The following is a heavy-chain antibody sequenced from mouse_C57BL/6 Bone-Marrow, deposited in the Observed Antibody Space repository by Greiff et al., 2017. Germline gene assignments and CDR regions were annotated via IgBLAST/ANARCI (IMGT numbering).Heavy chain of an antibody. CDR1: GYTFTSYW. V-gene: IGHV1-64*01. D-gene: IGHD2-3*01. J-gene: IGHJ3*01. CDR3: ARRDGYYTPFAY. Sequence: VKLQQPGAELVKPGASVKLSCKASGYTFTSYWMHWVKQRPGQGLEWIGMIHPNSGSTNYNEKFKSKATLTVDKSSSTAYMQLSSLTSEDSAVYYCARRDGYYTPFAYWGQGTLVTVSA. CDR2: IHPNSGST.